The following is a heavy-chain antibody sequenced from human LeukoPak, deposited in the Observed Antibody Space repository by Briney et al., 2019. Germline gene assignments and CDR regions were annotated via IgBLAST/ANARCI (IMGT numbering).Heavy chain of an antibody. Sequence: GGSLRLSCAAYGFTFSSYAMHWVRQAPGKGLEWVAVISYDGSNKYYADSVKGRFTISRDNSKNTLYLQMNSLRAEDTAVYYCAGGVVVGYWGQGTLVTVSS. CDR2: ISYDGSNK. CDR3: AGGVVVGY. D-gene: IGHD2-15*01. V-gene: IGHV3-30-3*01. J-gene: IGHJ4*02. CDR1: GFTFSSYA.